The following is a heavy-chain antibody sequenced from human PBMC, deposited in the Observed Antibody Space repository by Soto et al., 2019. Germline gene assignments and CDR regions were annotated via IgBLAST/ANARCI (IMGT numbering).Heavy chain of an antibody. D-gene: IGHD2-8*01. Sequence: SQTLSLTCAISGDIVSSNSAAWNWIRQSPSRGLEWLGRTYYRSKWYNDYAVSVKSRITINPDTSKNQFSLQLNSVTPEDTAVYYCARVYCTNGVCPYGMDVWGQGTTVTDSS. CDR3: ARVYCTNGVCPYGMDV. V-gene: IGHV6-1*01. CDR2: TYYRSKWYN. CDR1: GDIVSSNSAA. J-gene: IGHJ6*02.